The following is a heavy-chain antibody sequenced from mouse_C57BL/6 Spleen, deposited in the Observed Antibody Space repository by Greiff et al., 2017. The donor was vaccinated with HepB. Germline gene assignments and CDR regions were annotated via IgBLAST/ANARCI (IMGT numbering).Heavy chain of an antibody. D-gene: IGHD1-1*02. J-gene: IGHJ2*01. CDR1: GYTFTSYW. V-gene: IGHV1-50*01. CDR2: IDPSDSYT. CDR3: VGGNFNFDY. Sequence: VKLQQSGAELVKPGASVKLSCKASGYTFTSYWMQWVKQRPGQGLEWIGEIDPSDSYTNYNQKFKGKATLTVDTSSSTAYMQLSSLTSEDSAVYYCVGGNFNFDYWGQGTTLTVSS.